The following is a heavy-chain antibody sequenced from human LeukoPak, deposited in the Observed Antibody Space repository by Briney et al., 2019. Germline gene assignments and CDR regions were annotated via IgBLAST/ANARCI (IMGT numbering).Heavy chain of an antibody. CDR2: IYYSGST. CDR1: GGSISSTTYS. Sequence: PPETLSLTCSVSGGSISSTTYSWGWIRQPPGKGLEWIGTIYYSGSTNYNPSFQSRVIISVDTSKNQFSLKLSSVTAADTAVYYCARHLTEFGAQYYIDVWGKGTTVTISS. J-gene: IGHJ6*03. CDR3: ARHLTEFGAQYYIDV. D-gene: IGHD3-10*01. V-gene: IGHV4-39*01.